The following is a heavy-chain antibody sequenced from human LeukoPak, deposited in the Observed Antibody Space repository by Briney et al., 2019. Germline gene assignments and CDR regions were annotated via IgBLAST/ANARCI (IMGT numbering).Heavy chain of an antibody. J-gene: IGHJ4*02. D-gene: IGHD3-10*01. CDR1: GFTFDDYA. V-gene: IGHV3-43*02. CDR3: AKDMWRFGELDYDY. Sequence: GGSLRLSCAASGFTFDDYAMHWVRQAPGKGLEWVSLISGDGGSTYYADSVKGRCTISRDNSKNSLYLQMNSLRTEDTALYYCAKDMWRFGELDYDYWGQGTLVTVSS. CDR2: ISGDGGST.